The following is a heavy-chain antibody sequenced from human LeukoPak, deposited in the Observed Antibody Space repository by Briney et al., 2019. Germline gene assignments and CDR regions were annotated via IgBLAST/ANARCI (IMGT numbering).Heavy chain of an antibody. CDR1: GGSISSSNW. Sequence: SETLSLTCAVSGGSISSSNWWSWVRQPPGKGLEWIGEIYHSGSTNYNPSLKSRVTISVDKSKSQFSLKLSSVTAADTAVYYCARGLEYYDILTGFDYWGQGTLVTVSS. D-gene: IGHD3-9*01. V-gene: IGHV4-4*02. CDR3: ARGLEYYDILTGFDY. CDR2: IYHSGST. J-gene: IGHJ4*02.